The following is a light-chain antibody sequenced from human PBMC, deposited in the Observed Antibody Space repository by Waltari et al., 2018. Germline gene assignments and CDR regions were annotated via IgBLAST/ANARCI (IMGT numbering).Light chain of an antibody. V-gene: IGLV7-46*01. J-gene: IGLJ3*02. Sequence: QAVVTQEPSLTVSPGGTVSLTCGSRPGPVTSGHYPLWSKQKPVQAPRTMISETTFQHSWTPARFSGSLLGGKAALTRSGAQHEDEADYYCVLSWVFGGGTRLTVL. CDR3: VLSWV. CDR1: PGPVTSGHY. CDR2: ETT.